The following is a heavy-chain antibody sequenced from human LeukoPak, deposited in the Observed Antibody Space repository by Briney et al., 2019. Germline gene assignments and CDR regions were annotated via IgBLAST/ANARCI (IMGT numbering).Heavy chain of an antibody. CDR3: AKDMQTWPRFPDY. Sequence: TGGSLRLSCGASGFSFSNYAMSWVRQAPGKGLEWVSGISDSGSTAFYADSVKGRFTSSRDNPKNTLYLQINSLRAEDTAVYYCAKDMQTWPRFPDYWGQGTLVTVSS. J-gene: IGHJ4*02. D-gene: IGHD5-12*01. V-gene: IGHV3-23*01. CDR2: ISDSGSTA. CDR1: GFSFSNYA.